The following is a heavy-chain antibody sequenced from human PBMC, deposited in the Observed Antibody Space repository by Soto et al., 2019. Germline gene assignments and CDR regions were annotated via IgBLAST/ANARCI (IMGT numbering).Heavy chain of an antibody. J-gene: IGHJ4*02. V-gene: IGHV1-18*01. CDR2: ISAYNGNT. Sequence: ASVKVSCKASGYTFTSYGISWVRQAPGQGLEWMGWISAYNGNTNYAQKLQGRVTMTTDTSTSTAYMELRSLRSDDTAVYYCARVVAVAGTGYFDYWGQGTLVTVSS. CDR3: ARVVAVAGTGYFDY. CDR1: GYTFTSYG. D-gene: IGHD6-19*01.